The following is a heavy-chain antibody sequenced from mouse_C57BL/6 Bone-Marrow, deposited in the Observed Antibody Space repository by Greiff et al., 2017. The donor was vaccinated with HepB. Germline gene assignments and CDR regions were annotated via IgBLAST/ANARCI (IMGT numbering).Heavy chain of an antibody. V-gene: IGHV1-82*01. CDR2: IYPGDGDT. D-gene: IGHD1-1*01. CDR3: ASTYYYGSSPYYYAMDY. J-gene: IGHJ4*01. CDR1: GYAFSSSW. Sequence: VQLQQSGPELVKPGASVKISCKASGYAFSSSWMNWVKQRPGKGLEWIGRIYPGDGDTNYNGKFKGKATLTADKSSSTAYMQLSSLTSEYSAVYFCASTYYYGSSPYYYAMDYWGQGTSVTVSS.